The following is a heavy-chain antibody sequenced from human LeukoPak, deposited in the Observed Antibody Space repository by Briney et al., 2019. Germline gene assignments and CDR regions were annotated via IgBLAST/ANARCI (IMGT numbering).Heavy chain of an antibody. CDR3: ASVIAAAGFYYFDY. V-gene: IGHV1-18*01. D-gene: IGHD6-13*01. Sequence: ASVKVSCKASGYTFTSYGISWVRQAPGQGLEWMGWISAYNGNTNYAQKLQGRVTMTTDTSTSTAYMELRSLRSDDTAVYYCASVIAAAGFYYFDYWGQGTLATVSS. CDR2: ISAYNGNT. CDR1: GYTFTSYG. J-gene: IGHJ4*02.